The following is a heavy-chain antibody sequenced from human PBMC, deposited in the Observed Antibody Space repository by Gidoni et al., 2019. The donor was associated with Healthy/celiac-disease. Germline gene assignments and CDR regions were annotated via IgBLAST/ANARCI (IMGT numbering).Heavy chain of an antibody. V-gene: IGHV3-21*01. J-gene: IGHJ4*02. CDR3: ARAGAAAGVFDY. Sequence: EVQLVESGGGLVKPGGSLRLSCAASGFTFSSYSMNWVRQAPGKGLEWVSSISSSSSYIYYADSVKGRFTISRDNAKNSLYLQMNSLRAEDTAVYYCARAGAAAGVFDYWGQGTLVTVSS. CDR1: GFTFSSYS. D-gene: IGHD6-13*01. CDR2: ISSSSSYI.